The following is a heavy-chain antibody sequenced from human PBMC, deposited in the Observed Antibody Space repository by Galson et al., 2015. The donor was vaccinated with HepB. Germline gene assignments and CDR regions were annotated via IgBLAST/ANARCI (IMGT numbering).Heavy chain of an antibody. J-gene: IGHJ6*03. Sequence: SLRLSCAASGFTFSSYAMSWVRQAPGKGLEWVSAISGSGGSTYYADSVKGRFTISRDNSKNTLYLQMNSLRAEDTAVYYCAKYNYGSGSYFYYYMDVWGKGTTVTVSS. V-gene: IGHV3-23*01. D-gene: IGHD3-10*01. CDR1: GFTFSSYA. CDR3: AKYNYGSGSYFYYYMDV. CDR2: ISGSGGST.